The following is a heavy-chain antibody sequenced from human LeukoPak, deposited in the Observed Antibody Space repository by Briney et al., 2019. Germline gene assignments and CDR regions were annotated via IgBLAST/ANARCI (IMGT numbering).Heavy chain of an antibody. V-gene: IGHV4-39*07. CDR3: ARGYYGSGSYYSVGFDP. D-gene: IGHD3-10*01. J-gene: IGHJ5*02. CDR2: IYYSGST. Sequence: SETLSLTCTVSGGSISSSSYYWGWIRQPPGKGLEWIGSIYYSGSTYYNPSLKSRVTISVETAKNQFSLKLSSVTAADTAVYYCARGYYGSGSYYSVGFDPWGQGTLVTVSS. CDR1: GGSISSSSYY.